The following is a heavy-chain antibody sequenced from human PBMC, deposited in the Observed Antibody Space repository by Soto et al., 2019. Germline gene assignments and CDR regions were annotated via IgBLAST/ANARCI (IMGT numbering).Heavy chain of an antibody. CDR2: IYYSGST. V-gene: IGHV4-31*03. D-gene: IGHD3-3*01. CDR3: ARAIGRISDFRGLDY. CDR1: GGSISSGGYY. Sequence: SETLSLTCTVSGGSISSGGYYWSWIRQHPGKGLEWIGYIYYSGSTYYNPSLKSRVTISVDTSKNQFSLKLSSVTAADTAVYYCARAIGRISDFRGLDYWGQGTLVTVSS. J-gene: IGHJ4*02.